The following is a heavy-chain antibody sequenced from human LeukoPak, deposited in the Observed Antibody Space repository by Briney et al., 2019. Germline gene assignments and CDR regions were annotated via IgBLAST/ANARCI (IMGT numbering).Heavy chain of an antibody. Sequence: GASVKVSCKASGGTFSSYAISWVRQAPGQGLEWMGGIIPIFGTANYAQKFQGRVTITTDESTSTAYMELRSLRSDDTAVYYCARDQSRKLTGELDYWGQGTLVTVSS. V-gene: IGHV1-69*05. J-gene: IGHJ4*02. CDR2: IIPIFGTA. CDR1: GGTFSSYA. CDR3: ARDQSRKLTGELDY. D-gene: IGHD1-20*01.